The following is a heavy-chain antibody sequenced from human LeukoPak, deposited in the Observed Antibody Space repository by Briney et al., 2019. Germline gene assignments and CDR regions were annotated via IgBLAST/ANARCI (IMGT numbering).Heavy chain of an antibody. CDR1: GYTLPELS. CDR2: FDREEGES. V-gene: IGHV1-24*01. D-gene: IGHD6-19*01. J-gene: IGHJ4*02. Sequence: GASVKVSCKVSGYTLPELSIHWVRQPTGKGLEWMGGFDREEGESFYAQKFQGRVSMTEDTATATSYLELSSLTSDDAAVYYCVTEQWLAGDFWGQGTRLTVYS. CDR3: VTEQWLAGDF.